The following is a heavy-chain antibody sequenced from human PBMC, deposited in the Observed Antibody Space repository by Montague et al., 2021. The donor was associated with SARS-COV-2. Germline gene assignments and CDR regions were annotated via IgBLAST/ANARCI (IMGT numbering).Heavy chain of an antibody. J-gene: IGHJ6*02. V-gene: IGHV6-1*01. D-gene: IGHD3-10*02. CDR3: TSGREGNYNVMDV. CDR1: GDSASSTSAT. CDR2: TYYRSKWYN. Sequence: CAISGDSASSTSATWNWVRQSPSRGLEWLGRTYYRSKWYNDYAVSVRGRVTINPDTSKNQFSLQLNSVTPEDTAIYYCTSGREGNYNVMDVWGQGTTVTVS.